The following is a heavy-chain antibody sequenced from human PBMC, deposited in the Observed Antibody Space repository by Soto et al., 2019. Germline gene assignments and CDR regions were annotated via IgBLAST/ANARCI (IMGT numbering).Heavy chain of an antibody. CDR2: INSDGSNI. CDR3: AREVSHGYVLRGMDV. D-gene: IGHD5-18*01. J-gene: IGHJ6*02. Sequence: EVQLVESGGGLVQPGGSVRLSCAASKFTITSYWMHWVRQAPGKGLVWVSRINSDGSNISYADAVKGRFTISSDNDKNTLYLQMNSLRVEDTAVYYCAREVSHGYVLRGMDVWGQGTTVTVFS. V-gene: IGHV3-74*01. CDR1: KFTITSYW.